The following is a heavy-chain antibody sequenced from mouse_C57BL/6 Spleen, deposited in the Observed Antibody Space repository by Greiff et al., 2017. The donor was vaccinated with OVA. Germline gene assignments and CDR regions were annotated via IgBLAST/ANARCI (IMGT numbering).Heavy chain of an antibody. J-gene: IGHJ1*03. D-gene: IGHD2-4*01. CDR2: IYPRDGST. CDR1: GYTFTDHT. V-gene: IGHV1-78*01. Sequence: VMLVESDAELVKPGASVKISCKVSGYTFTDHTIHWMKQRPEQGLEWIGYIYPRDGSTKYNEKFKGKATLTADKSSSTAYMQLNSLTSEDSAVYFCARVYYDYDWYFDVWGTGTTVTVSS. CDR3: ARVYYDYDWYFDV.